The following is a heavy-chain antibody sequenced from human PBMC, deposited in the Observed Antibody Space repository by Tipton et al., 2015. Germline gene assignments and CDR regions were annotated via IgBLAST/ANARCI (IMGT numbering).Heavy chain of an antibody. CDR3: ACQDYDLLSRDYPAIDY. CDR2: MHHSGDA. CDR1: GYSISSGYY. D-gene: IGHD3-3*01. V-gene: IGHV4-38-2*02. Sequence: TLSLTCTVSGYSISSGYYWGWIRQPPGKGLEWIGSMHHSGDAYYNPPLTSRVSISVDASKNQFSLRLSSVTAADTAVYYCACQDYDLLSRDYPAIDYWGQGTLVIVSS. J-gene: IGHJ4*02.